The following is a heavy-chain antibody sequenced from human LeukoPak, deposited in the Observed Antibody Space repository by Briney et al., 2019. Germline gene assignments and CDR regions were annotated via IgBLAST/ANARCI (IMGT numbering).Heavy chain of an antibody. CDR2: IYSGGST. J-gene: IGHJ4*02. V-gene: IGHV3-53*01. CDR3: ATGTFWYRGGGL. CDR1: GFSVSSNY. Sequence: GGSLRLSCAASGFSVSSNYMTWVRQAPGKGLEWVSVIYSGGSTYYADSVKGRFTISRDNSKNTLYLQMNSLRAEDTAVYYCATGTFWYRGGGLWGQGTLVTVSS. D-gene: IGHD1-14*01.